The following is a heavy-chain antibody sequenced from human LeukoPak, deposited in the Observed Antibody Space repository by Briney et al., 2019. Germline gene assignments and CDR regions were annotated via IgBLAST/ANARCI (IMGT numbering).Heavy chain of an antibody. CDR2: IYYSGGT. CDR1: GGSISSNIYY. CDR3: ARQSAYCSGGTCYPLSVDF. D-gene: IGHD2-15*01. Sequence: SSETLSLTCTVSGGSISSNIYYWGWIRQPPGKGLEWIGSIYYSGGTYYNPSLKSRVTISVDTSKNQFSLKLSSVTAADTAVYYCARQSAYCSGGTCYPLSVDFWGQGTLVTVSS. J-gene: IGHJ4*02. V-gene: IGHV4-39*01.